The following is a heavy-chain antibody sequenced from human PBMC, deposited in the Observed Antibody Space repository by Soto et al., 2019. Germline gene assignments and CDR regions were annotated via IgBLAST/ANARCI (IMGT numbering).Heavy chain of an antibody. Sequence: GGSLRLSCAASGFTFSSYGMHWVRQAPGKGLEWVAVISYDGSNKYYADSVKGRFTISRDNSKNTLYLQMNSLRAEDTAVYYCAKELNYYYGMDVWGQGTTVTVSS. CDR1: GFTFSSYG. CDR3: AKELNYYYGMDV. CDR2: ISYDGSNK. V-gene: IGHV3-30*18. J-gene: IGHJ6*02.